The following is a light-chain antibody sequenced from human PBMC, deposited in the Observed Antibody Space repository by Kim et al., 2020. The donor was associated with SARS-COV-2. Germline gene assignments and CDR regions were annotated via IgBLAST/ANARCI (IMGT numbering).Light chain of an antibody. CDR1: QNIGTW. CDR3: QQYASNSPWT. V-gene: IGKV1-5*03. J-gene: IGKJ1*01. CDR2: KAS. Sequence: DIQMTQSPFTLSASIGDRVTITCRASQNIGTWLAWFQQKPGRAPTLLIYKASGLDSGVPSRFSGSGSGTEFTLTISGLQSDDFATYYCQQYASNSPWTFGQGTKVDIK.